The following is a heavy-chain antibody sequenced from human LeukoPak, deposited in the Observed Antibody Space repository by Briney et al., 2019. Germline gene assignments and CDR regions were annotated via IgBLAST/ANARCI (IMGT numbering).Heavy chain of an antibody. D-gene: IGHD3-16*01. J-gene: IGHJ3*02. V-gene: IGHV4-30-4*08. Sequence: SETLSLACTVSGGSISSGDYYWSWIRQPPGKGLEWIGYIYYSGSTYYNPSLKSRVTISVDTSKNQFSLKLSSVTAADTAVYYCARDGGPNTGNDAFDIWGQGTMVTVSS. CDR1: GGSISSGDYY. CDR2: IYYSGST. CDR3: ARDGGPNTGNDAFDI.